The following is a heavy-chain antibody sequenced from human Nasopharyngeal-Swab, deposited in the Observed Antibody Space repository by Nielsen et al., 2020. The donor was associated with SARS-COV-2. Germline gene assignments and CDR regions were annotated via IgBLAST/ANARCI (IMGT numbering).Heavy chain of an antibody. CDR2: IYPGDSDT. D-gene: IGHD5-12*01. J-gene: IGHJ6*02. CDR3: VRPEGVATSFKYYFQYGMDV. V-gene: IGHV5-51*01. Sequence: GESLKISCKGSGYRFTNYWIGWVRQTPGRGLEWMGIIYPGDSDTRYSPSFQGQVTISADKSISTAYLQWSSLKASDTAMYYCVRPEGVATSFKYYFQYGMDVWGQGTMVTVPS. CDR1: GYRFTNYW.